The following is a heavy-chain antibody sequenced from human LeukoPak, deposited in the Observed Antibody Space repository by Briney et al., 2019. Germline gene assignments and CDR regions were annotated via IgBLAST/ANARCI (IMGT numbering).Heavy chain of an antibody. D-gene: IGHD1-26*01. CDR1: GASIDRYY. CDR2: IYTSGST. CDR3: ARMYSGTYGGIDY. J-gene: IGHJ4*02. Sequence: PSATLSLTCTGSGASIDRYYWSWVRQPAGKGLEWIGRIYTSGSTNYNPSLKSRVTMSVDTSKNQFSLRLNSVTAADTAVYYCARMYSGTYGGIDYWGQGTLATVSS. V-gene: IGHV4-4*07.